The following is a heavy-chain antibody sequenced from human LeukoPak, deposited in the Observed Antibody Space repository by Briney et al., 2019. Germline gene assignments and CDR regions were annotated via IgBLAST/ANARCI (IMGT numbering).Heavy chain of an antibody. V-gene: IGHV3-64*01. J-gene: IGHJ4*02. CDR2: ISSNGGST. Sequence: GGSLRLSCAASGVTFSSYARHWVRQAPGKGLEYVSAISSNGGSTYYANSVKGRFTISIDNSKNTLYLQMGSLRAEDMAVYYCARAYYYDSSGYAHWGQGTLVTVSS. D-gene: IGHD3-22*01. CDR3: ARAYYYDSSGYAH. CDR1: GVTFSSYA.